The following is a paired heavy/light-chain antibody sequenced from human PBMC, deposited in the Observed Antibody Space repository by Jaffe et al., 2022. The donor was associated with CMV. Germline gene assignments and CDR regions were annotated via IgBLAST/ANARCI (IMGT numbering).Light chain of an antibody. V-gene: IGLV3-27*01. J-gene: IGLJ2*01. CDR1: GLAEKY. CDR3: YSAADKL. CDR2: KDN. Sequence: YELTQPSSMSVSPGQTARITCSGDGLAEKYARWFQQRPGQAPLLLIYKDNKRPSGIPERFSGSASGTTVTLTISGAQLEDEADYYCYSAADKLFGGGTKLTVL.
Heavy chain of an antibody. Sequence: EVQLVESGGGLVKPGRSLRLSCTASGFTFGDYAMTWFRQAPGKGLEWVGVIRSNAFGGTTEYAASVKDRFSISRDDSKSIAYLQMSSLKIEDTAVYYCSNEYCDGGSCRDYWGQGTLVTVSS. CDR1: GFTFGDYA. CDR2: IRSNAFGGTT. V-gene: IGHV3-49*05. D-gene: IGHD2-21*01. J-gene: IGHJ4*02. CDR3: SNEYCDGGSCRDY.